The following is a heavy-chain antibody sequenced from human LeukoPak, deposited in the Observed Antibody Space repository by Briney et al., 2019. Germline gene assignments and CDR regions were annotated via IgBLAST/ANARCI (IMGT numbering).Heavy chain of an antibody. V-gene: IGHV3-11*06. J-gene: IGHJ6*02. CDR2: ISSSSSYT. Sequence: GGSLRLSCAASGFTFSDYYMSWIRQAPGKGLEWVSYISSSSSYTNYADSVKGRFTISRDNAKNSLYLQMNSLRAEDTAVYYCARDLAAAGRSPYYYGMDVWGQGTTVTVSS. D-gene: IGHD6-13*01. CDR3: ARDLAAAGRSPYYYGMDV. CDR1: GFTFSDYY.